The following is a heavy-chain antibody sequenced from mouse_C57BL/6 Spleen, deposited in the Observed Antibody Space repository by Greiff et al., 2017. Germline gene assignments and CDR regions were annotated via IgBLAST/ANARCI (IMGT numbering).Heavy chain of an antibody. V-gene: IGHV5-16*01. Sequence: VESEGGLVQPGSSMKLSCTASGFTFSDYYMAWVRQVPEKGLEWVANINYDGSSTYYLDSLKSRFIISRDNAKNILYLQMSSLKSEDTATYYCARDGDYDGGFAYWGQGTLVTVSA. CDR1: GFTFSDYY. D-gene: IGHD2-4*01. CDR3: ARDGDYDGGFAY. CDR2: INYDGSST. J-gene: IGHJ3*01.